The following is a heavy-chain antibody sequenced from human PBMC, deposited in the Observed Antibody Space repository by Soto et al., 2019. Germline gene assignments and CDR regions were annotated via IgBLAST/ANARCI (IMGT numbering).Heavy chain of an antibody. CDR1: GYSFTSYW. V-gene: IGHV5-51*01. CDR2: IYPGDSDT. J-gene: IGHJ6*03. D-gene: IGHD2-15*01. Sequence: PGESLKISCKGSGYSFTSYWIGWVRQMPGKGLEWMGIIYPGDSDTRYSPSFQGQVTISADKSISTAYLQWSSLKASDTAMYYCASNGGYCSGGSCSHYYYYCMDVWGKGTTVTVSS. CDR3: ASNGGYCSGGSCSHYYYYCMDV.